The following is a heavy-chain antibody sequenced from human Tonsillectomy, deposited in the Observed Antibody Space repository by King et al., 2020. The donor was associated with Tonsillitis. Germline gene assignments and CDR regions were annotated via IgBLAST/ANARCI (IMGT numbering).Heavy chain of an antibody. CDR1: GFTFSTYG. CDR2: ISSDGSIK. Sequence: QVQLVESGGGVVQPGRSLRLSCAASGFTFSTYGMHWVRQAPGKGLEWVAFISSDGSIKYYADSVKGRFTISRDNSKTTLHLQMNSLRAEDTAVYYCVPNADYWGQGTLVTVSS. V-gene: IGHV3-30*03. D-gene: IGHD2-8*01. J-gene: IGHJ4*02. CDR3: VPNADY.